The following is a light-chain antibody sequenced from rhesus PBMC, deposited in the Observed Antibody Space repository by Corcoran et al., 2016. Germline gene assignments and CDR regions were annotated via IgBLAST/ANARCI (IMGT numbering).Light chain of an antibody. CDR1: QGISSW. J-gene: IGKJ3*01. V-gene: IGKV1-22*01. CDR3: QQYSSRPFT. Sequence: DIQMTQSPSSLSASVGDTVTITCRASQGISSWLAWYQQKPGKAPKLLIYTASRLQSVVPSRFCGSGSGTDVTLTISSLQSKDFATYYCQQYSSRPFTFGPGTKLDIK. CDR2: TAS.